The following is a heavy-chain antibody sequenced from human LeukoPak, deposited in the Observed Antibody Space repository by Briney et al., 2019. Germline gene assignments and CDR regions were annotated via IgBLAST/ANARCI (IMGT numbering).Heavy chain of an antibody. D-gene: IGHD1-26*01. Sequence: GGSLRLSCAASGFTFSSYAMSWVRQASGKGLEWVSAISGSGGSTYYADSVKGRFTISRDNSKNTLYLQMNSLRAEDTAVYYCAKDRYSGSYPDYWGQGTLATVSS. CDR1: GFTFSSYA. J-gene: IGHJ4*02. V-gene: IGHV3-23*01. CDR2: ISGSGGST. CDR3: AKDRYSGSYPDY.